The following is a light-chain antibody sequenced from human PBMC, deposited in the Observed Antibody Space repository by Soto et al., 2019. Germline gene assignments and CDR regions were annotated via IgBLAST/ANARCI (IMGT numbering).Light chain of an antibody. CDR1: QGVSSSY. V-gene: IGKV3-20*01. CDR3: QQSYSTPET. CDR2: GAS. Sequence: EIVLTQSPGTLSFSPGERATLSCRASQGVSSSYLAWYQQKPGQAPRLLIYGASIRAAGIPARFSGSGSGTDFTLTISSLEPEDFAVYYCQQSYSTPETFGQGTKVDIK. J-gene: IGKJ1*01.